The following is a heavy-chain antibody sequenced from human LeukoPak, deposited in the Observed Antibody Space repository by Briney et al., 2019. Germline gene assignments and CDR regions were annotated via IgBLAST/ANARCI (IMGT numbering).Heavy chain of an antibody. CDR2: INHSGST. V-gene: IGHV4-34*01. D-gene: IGHD7-27*01. Sequence: SETLSLTCAVYGGSFSGYYWSWIRQPPGKGLEWIGEINHSGSTNYNPSLKSRVTISVDTSKNQFSLKLSSVTAADTAVYYCARGGITGDYDAFDIWGQGTMVTVSS. J-gene: IGHJ3*02. CDR3: ARGGITGDYDAFDI. CDR1: GGSFSGYY.